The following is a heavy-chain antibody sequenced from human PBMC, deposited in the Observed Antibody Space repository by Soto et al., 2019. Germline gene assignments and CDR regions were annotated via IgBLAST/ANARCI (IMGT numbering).Heavy chain of an antibody. CDR3: ALYVFLDAFDI. CDR1: GGTFSSYA. J-gene: IGHJ3*02. CDR2: IIPIFGTA. Sequence: SVKVSCKASGGTFSSYAMSWVRQAPGQGLEWMGEIIPIFGTANYAQKFQGRVTITADESTSTAYMELSSLRAEDTAVYYCALYVFLDAFDIWGQGTMVTVS. D-gene: IGHD3-16*01. V-gene: IGHV1-69*13.